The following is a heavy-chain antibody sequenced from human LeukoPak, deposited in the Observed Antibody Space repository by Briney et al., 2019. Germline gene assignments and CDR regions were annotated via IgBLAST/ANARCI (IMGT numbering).Heavy chain of an antibody. CDR2: ISSSGSTI. CDR3: AREVVVAADYYYYGMDV. V-gene: IGHV3-48*03. Sequence: PGGSLRLSCAASGFTFSSYEMNWVRQAPGKGLEWVSYISSSGSTIYYADSVKGRFTISRDNVKNSLYLQMNSLRAEDTAVYYCAREVVVAADYYYYGMDVWGQGTTVTVSS. D-gene: IGHD2-15*01. J-gene: IGHJ6*02. CDR1: GFTFSSYE.